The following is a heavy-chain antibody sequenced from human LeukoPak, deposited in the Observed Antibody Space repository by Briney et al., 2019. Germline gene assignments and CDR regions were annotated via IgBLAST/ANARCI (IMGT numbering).Heavy chain of an antibody. CDR2: INT. V-gene: IGHV3-74*01. Sequence: GGSLRLSCAASGFTFSNYWMHWVRQAPGKGLVWVSRINTSYADSVKGRFTISRDNAKNTLNLQMNSLRAEDTAVYYCARDLGQYYDTSDNWFDPWGQGTLVTVSS. J-gene: IGHJ5*02. D-gene: IGHD3-22*01. CDR3: ARDLGQYYDTSDNWFDP. CDR1: GFTFSNYW.